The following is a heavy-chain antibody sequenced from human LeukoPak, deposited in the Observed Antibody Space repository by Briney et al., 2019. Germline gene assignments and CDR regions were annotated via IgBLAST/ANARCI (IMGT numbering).Heavy chain of an antibody. CDR1: GFTFSSYA. V-gene: IGHV3-23*01. J-gene: IGHJ4*02. D-gene: IGHD6-13*01. CDR2: ISGSGGST. Sequence: HPGGSLRLSCAASGFTFSSYAMSWVRQAPGKGLEWVSAISGSGGSTYYADSVKGRFTISRDNSKNTLYLQMNSLRAEDTAVYYCAKDLGSWSYYFDYWGQGTLVTVSS. CDR3: AKDLGSWSYYFDY.